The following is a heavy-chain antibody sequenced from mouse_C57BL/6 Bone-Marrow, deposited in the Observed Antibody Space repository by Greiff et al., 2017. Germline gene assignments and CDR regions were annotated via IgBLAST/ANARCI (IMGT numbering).Heavy chain of an antibody. CDR3: ARDLWDSLAY. V-gene: IGHV3-6*01. CDR1: GYSITSGYY. J-gene: IGHJ3*01. Sequence: EVQLQQSGPGLVKPSQSLSLTCSVTGYSITSGYYWNWIRQFPGNKLEWMGYISYDGSNNYNPSLKNRISITRDTSKNQFFLKLNSVTTEDTDTXFCARDLWDSLAYWGQGTLVTVSA. CDR2: ISYDGSN. D-gene: IGHD4-1*01.